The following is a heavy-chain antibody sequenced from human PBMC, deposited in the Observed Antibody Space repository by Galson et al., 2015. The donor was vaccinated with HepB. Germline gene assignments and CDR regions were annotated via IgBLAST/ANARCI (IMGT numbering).Heavy chain of an antibody. D-gene: IGHD3-10*01. V-gene: IGHV5-10-1*01. Sequence: QSGAEVTKPGESLRISCKGSGYSFTSYWVSWVRQMPGKGLEWMGRIDPSDSYTISADKSISTAYLQWSSLKASDTAMYYCARRSRVSGSYYSWYFDLWGRGTLVTVSS. CDR1: GYSFTSYW. CDR3: ARRSRVSGSYYSWYFDL. J-gene: IGHJ2*01. CDR2: IDPSDS.